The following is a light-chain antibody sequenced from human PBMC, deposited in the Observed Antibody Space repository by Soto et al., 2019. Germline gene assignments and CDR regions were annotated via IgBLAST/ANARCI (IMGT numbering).Light chain of an antibody. V-gene: IGLV6-57*01. J-gene: IGLJ3*02. CDR2: EDN. CDR3: QSYDATNQV. CDR1: SGSIASIY. Sequence: NFMLTQPHSVSESPGKTVIISCTRSSGSIASIYVQWYQQRPGSSPTTVIYEDNQRPSGVPDRFSGSIDSSSNSASLTISGLETEDEADYFCQSYDATNQVFGGGTKLTVL.